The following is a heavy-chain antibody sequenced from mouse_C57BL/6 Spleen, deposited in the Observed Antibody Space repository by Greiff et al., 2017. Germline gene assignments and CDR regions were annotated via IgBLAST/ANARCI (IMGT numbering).Heavy chain of an antibody. Sequence: VQLQQSGPELVKPGASVKISCKASGYAFSSSWMNWVKQRPGKGLEWIGRLYPGDGDTNYNGKFKGKATLTADKSSSTAYMQLSSLTSEDAAVYFCARESTKKAMDYWGQGTSGTVSS. CDR2: LYPGDGDT. CDR3: ARESTKKAMDY. CDR1: GYAFSSSW. D-gene: IGHD2-1*01. V-gene: IGHV1-82*01. J-gene: IGHJ4*01.